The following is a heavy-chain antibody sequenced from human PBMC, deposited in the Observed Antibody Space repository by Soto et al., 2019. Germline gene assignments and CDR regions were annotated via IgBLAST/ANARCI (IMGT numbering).Heavy chain of an antibody. V-gene: IGHV3-48*02. CDR1: GFTLSSYS. CDR3: ARGSPRYYDSSGYSLWYFDL. D-gene: IGHD3-22*01. Sequence: GGALRVSCAVSGFTLSSYSLNWVRQAPGKGLEWVSYISSSGSAMYFADSVKGRFTISRDNAKNSLYLQMNSLRDEDTAVYYCARGSPRYYDSSGYSLWYFDLWGRGTLVTVSS. CDR2: ISSSGSAM. J-gene: IGHJ2*01.